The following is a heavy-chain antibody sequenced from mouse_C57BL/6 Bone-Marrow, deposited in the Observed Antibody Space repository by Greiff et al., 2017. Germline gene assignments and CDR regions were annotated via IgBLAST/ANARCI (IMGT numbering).Heavy chain of an antibody. Sequence: VQLHQSGAELARPGASVKLSCKASGYTFTSYGLSWVKQRTVQGLAWIGEIYPRSGNTSYNEQFKGKATLTADTSSSTAYMELRSLTSEDSAVYFCARSVSTAVVNYWGQGTTLTVSS. CDR1: GYTFTSYG. CDR3: ARSVSTAVVNY. CDR2: IYPRSGNT. D-gene: IGHD1-1*02. V-gene: IGHV1-81*01. J-gene: IGHJ2*01.